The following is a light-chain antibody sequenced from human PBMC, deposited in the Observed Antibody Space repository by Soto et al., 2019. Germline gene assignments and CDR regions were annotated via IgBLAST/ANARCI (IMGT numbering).Light chain of an antibody. J-gene: IGLJ1*01. V-gene: IGLV2-11*01. CDR2: DVS. Sequence: QSALTQPRSVSGSPGQSVTISCTGTSSDVGGYNYVSWYQQHPGKAPKLMIYDVSKRPSGVPDRFSGSKSGNTASLTISGLQAEDEAVYYCCSYAGSYTDVFGTGTKLTVL. CDR1: SSDVGGYNY. CDR3: CSYAGSYTDV.